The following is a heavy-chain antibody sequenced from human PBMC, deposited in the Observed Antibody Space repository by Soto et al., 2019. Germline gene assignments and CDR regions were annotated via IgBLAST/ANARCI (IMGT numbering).Heavy chain of an antibody. Sequence: GGSLRLSCAASGFTFSSYSMNWVRQAPGKGLEWVSYISTSSRTISYADSVKGRFTISRDNAKNSLYLQMNSLRDEDTAVYYCARDRRCGDGYSVYLDYWGQGTLVTVSS. CDR1: GFTFSSYS. J-gene: IGHJ4*02. V-gene: IGHV3-48*02. CDR2: ISTSSRTI. D-gene: IGHD2-15*01. CDR3: ARDRRCGDGYSVYLDY.